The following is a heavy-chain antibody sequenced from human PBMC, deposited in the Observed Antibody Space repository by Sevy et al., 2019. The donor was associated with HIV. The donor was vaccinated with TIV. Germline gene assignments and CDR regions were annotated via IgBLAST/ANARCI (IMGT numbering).Heavy chain of an antibody. V-gene: IGHV3-15*07. CDR3: TTLPYYDYVWGSYRYRDY. J-gene: IGHJ4*02. D-gene: IGHD3-16*02. CDR1: GFTFSNAW. Sequence: GGSLRLSCAASGFTFSNAWMNWVRQAPGKGLEWVGRIKSKTDGGTTDYAAPVKVRFTISRDDSKNTLYLQMNSLKTEDTAVYYCTTLPYYDYVWGSYRYRDYWGQGTLVTVSS. CDR2: IKSKTDGGTT.